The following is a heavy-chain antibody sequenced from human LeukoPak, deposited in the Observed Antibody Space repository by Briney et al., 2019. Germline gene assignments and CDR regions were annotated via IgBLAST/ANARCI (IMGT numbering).Heavy chain of an antibody. D-gene: IGHD2-2*01. Sequence: PGGSLRLSCAASGFTFSSYAMHWVRQAPGKGLGWVAVISYDGSNRYYADSVKGRFTISRDNSKNTLYLQMNSLRAEDTAVYYCARAHRYCSSTSCYPGYWGQGTLVTVSS. J-gene: IGHJ4*02. CDR2: ISYDGSNR. V-gene: IGHV3-30-3*01. CDR3: ARAHRYCSSTSCYPGY. CDR1: GFTFSSYA.